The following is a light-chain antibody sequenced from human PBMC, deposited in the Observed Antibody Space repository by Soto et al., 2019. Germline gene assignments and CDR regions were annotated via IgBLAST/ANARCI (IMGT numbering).Light chain of an antibody. Sequence: IKLYQSPSSLSASVGDRVTITCRASQSISSYLNWYQQKPGKAPKLLIYAASSLESGVPSRFTGSGSGTEFTLTIDSLQPEDFATYYCQQSYTTPRITFGQGTLLEVK. J-gene: IGKJ5*01. CDR2: AAS. V-gene: IGKV1-39*01. CDR3: QQSYTTPRIT. CDR1: QSISSY.